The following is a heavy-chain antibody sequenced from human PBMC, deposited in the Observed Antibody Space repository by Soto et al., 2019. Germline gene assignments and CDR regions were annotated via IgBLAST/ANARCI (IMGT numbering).Heavy chain of an antibody. CDR2: IYYRGST. CDR3: ARDGREASGMDV. Sequence: SETLSLTCTVSGGSISSHYWSWVRQAPGRGLEWIGHIYYRGSTTYNPSLRSRSTISVDTSNNQFSLKLNSVTTADTAVYYCARDGREASGMDVWGQGTKVTVSS. V-gene: IGHV4-59*11. J-gene: IGHJ6*02. CDR1: GGSISSHY. D-gene: IGHD1-26*01.